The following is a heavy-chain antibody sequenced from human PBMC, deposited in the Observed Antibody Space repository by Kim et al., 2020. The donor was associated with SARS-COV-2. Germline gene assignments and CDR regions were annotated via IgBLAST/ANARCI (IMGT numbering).Heavy chain of an antibody. CDR1: GGSISSSSYY. Sequence: SETLSLTCTVSGGSISSSSYYWGWIRQPPGKGLEWIGYIYYSGSTYYNPSLKSRVTISVDTSKNQFSLKVSSVTATDTAVYYCGSYSNFGTHPDYWGQGTLVTVSS. CDR2: IYYSGST. J-gene: IGHJ4*02. V-gene: IGHV4-39*01. CDR3: GSYSNFGTHPDY. D-gene: IGHD4-4*01.